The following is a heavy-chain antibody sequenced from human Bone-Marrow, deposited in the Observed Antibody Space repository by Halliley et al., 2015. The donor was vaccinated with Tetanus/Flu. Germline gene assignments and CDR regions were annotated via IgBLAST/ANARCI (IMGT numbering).Heavy chain of an antibody. Sequence: QVQLVQSGAEVKKPGSSVKVSCKTSGGTFLSYALSWVRQAPGQGLEWVGAITPIFGTTEYTQKFQDRVTITTDKSTSTVYMEMRSLRSEDPAVYYCASRLVYAIDYFDHWGQGTLVTVSS. CDR1: GGTFLSYA. CDR3: ASRLVYAIDYFDH. J-gene: IGHJ4*02. CDR2: ITPIFGTT. D-gene: IGHD2-8*01. V-gene: IGHV1-69*05.